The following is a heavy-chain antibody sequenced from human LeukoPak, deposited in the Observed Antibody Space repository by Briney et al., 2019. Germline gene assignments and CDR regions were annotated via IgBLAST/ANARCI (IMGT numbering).Heavy chain of an antibody. D-gene: IGHD4-17*01. CDR2: IIPIFGTA. CDR1: GGTFSSYA. V-gene: IGHV1-69*06. Sequence: GSSVKVSCKASGGTFSSYAISWVRQAPGQGLEWMGGIIPIFGTANYAQKFQGRVTITADKSTSTAYMELSSLRSEDTAVYYCARGSHYGDRRRVVYYFDYWGQGTLVTVSS. CDR3: ARGSHYGDRRRVVYYFDY. J-gene: IGHJ4*02.